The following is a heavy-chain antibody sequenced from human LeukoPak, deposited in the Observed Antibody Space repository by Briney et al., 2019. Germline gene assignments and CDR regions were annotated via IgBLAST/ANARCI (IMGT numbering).Heavy chain of an antibody. J-gene: IGHJ4*02. CDR1: GYTFTSYG. Sequence: ASVKVSCKASGYTFTSYGISWVRRAPGQGLEWLGWISIYDGNTNYAQKVQGRVTMTTDTSTSTAYMELRSLRSDDTAVYYCARDWGTSALDYWGQGTLVTVSS. CDR3: ARDWGTSALDY. D-gene: IGHD1-1*01. V-gene: IGHV1-18*01. CDR2: ISIYDGNT.